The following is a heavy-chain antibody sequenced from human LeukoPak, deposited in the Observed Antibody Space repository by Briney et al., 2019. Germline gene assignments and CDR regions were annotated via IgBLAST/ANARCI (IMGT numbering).Heavy chain of an antibody. J-gene: IGHJ4*02. V-gene: IGHV3-48*03. CDR2: ISGSGSTI. Sequence: GGSLRLSCAASGFTFSSYEMNWVRQAPGKGLEWVSYISGSGSTIYYADSVKGRFTISRDNSKNTLYLQMNSLRGEDTAVYYCASTLTTVTFLDYWGQGTLVTVSS. CDR3: ASTLTTVTFLDY. D-gene: IGHD4-17*01. CDR1: GFTFSSYE.